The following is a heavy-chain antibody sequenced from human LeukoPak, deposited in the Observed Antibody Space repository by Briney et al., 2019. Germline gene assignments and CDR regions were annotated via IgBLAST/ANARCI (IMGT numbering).Heavy chain of an antibody. CDR2: ISLSGLT. CDR3: SRESGAFSPFGY. CDR1: GGSISSTNR. J-gene: IGHJ4*02. D-gene: IGHD1-26*01. V-gene: IGHV4-4*02. Sequence: PSGTLSLTCGVSGGSISSTNRWRWVRQPPGQGLEWLGEISLSGLTNYNPSLKSRVTMSLDKSKNHLSLNLTSVTAADTAVYYCSRESGAFSPFGYWGQGTLVTVSS.